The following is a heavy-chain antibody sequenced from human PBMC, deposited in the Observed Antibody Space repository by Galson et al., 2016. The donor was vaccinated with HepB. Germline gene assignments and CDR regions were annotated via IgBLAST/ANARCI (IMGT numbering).Heavy chain of an antibody. D-gene: IGHD1-1*01. CDR2: INTDGSRT. J-gene: IGHJ3*02. CDR3: ARDRRGGGYTDVFDI. Sequence: SLRLSCAASGFTFSSYWMHWVRQAPGNGLVWVSRINTDGSRTNYADSVKGRITISRDNAKNTLYLQMNSLRAEDTAVYYCARDRRGGGYTDVFDIWGQGTMVTVS. V-gene: IGHV3-74*01. CDR1: GFTFSSYW.